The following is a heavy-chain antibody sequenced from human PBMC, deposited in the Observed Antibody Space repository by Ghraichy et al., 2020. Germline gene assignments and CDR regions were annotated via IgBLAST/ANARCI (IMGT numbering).Heavy chain of an antibody. D-gene: IGHD3-3*01. J-gene: IGHJ4*02. CDR2: IKSKTDGGTT. CDR1: GFTFSNAW. V-gene: IGHV3-15*01. Sequence: GVLNISCAASGFTFSNAWMSWVRQAPGKGLEWVGRIKSKTDGGTTDYAAPVKGRFTISRDDSKNTLYLQMNSLKTEDTAVYYCTTVKPRYDFWSGYYKGWMGDYWGQGTLVTVSS. CDR3: TTVKPRYDFWSGYYKGWMGDY.